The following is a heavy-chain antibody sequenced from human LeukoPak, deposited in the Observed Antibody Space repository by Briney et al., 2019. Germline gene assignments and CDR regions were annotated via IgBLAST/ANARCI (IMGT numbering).Heavy chain of an antibody. CDR1: GYTFTSYG. D-gene: IGHD3-22*01. J-gene: IGHJ4*02. CDR3: AREAEYDSSGYPFDY. CDR2: ISAYNGNT. Sequence: ASVKVSCKASGYTFTSYGISWVRQAPGQGLEWMGWISAYNGNTNYAQKLQGRVTMTTDTSTSTAYMELRSLRSDDTAVYYCAREAEYDSSGYPFDYWGQGTLVTVSS. V-gene: IGHV1-18*01.